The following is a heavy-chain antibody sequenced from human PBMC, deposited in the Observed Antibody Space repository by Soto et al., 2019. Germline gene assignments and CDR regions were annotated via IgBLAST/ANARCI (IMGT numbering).Heavy chain of an antibody. Sequence: GSLRLSCSASGFTFDDCALSWFRQGPGKGLEWVGFIRSRGFGGTTEYAASVKGRFTISRDDSKRIAYLQMNSLKTEDTAVYYCTRYGYDFNWNYDASDIWGQGTKVTVSS. J-gene: IGHJ3*02. CDR1: GFTFDDCA. CDR3: TRYGYDFNWNYDASDI. V-gene: IGHV3-49*03. D-gene: IGHD5-12*01. CDR2: IRSRGFGGTT.